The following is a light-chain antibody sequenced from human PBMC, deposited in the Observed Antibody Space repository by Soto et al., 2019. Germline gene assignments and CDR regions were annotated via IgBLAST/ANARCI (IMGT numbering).Light chain of an antibody. Sequence: QSALNQPASVSGSPGQTITISCTGTTTDVGIYNYVSWYQQHPGKDPKLMMYDVVSLPAGVSNRFSGSKSGDTASLTISGLQAEYEADYYCASYTTSDTLVFGGGTKVTVL. CDR3: ASYTTSDTLV. V-gene: IGLV2-14*01. CDR1: TTDVGIYNY. CDR2: DVV. J-gene: IGLJ2*01.